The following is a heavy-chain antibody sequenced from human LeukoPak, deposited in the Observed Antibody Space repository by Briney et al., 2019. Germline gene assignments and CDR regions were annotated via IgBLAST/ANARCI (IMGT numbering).Heavy chain of an antibody. CDR1: GGTFSSYA. CDR2: IIPIFGTA. J-gene: IGHJ6*02. V-gene: IGHV1-69*13. D-gene: IGHD6-19*01. CDR3: ASSEYSSGWYGHYYYYGMDV. Sequence: GALVKVSCKASGGTFSSYAISWVRQAPGQGLEWMGGIIPIFGTANYAQKFQGRVTITADESTSTAYMELSSLRSEDTAVYYCASSEYSSGWYGHYYYYGMDVWGQGTTVTVSS.